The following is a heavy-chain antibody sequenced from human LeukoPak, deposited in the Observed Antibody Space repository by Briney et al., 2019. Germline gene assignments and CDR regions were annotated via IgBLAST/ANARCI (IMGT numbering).Heavy chain of an antibody. D-gene: IGHD3-16*01. CDR2: ISSSSSYI. J-gene: IGHJ4*02. CDR1: GFTFSSYI. CDR3: ARVPRGGNYFDY. Sequence: GGSLRLSCAASGFTFSSYIMNWVRQAPGKGLEWVSSISSSSSYIYYADSVKGRFTISRDNAKNSLYLQMNSLRAEDTAVYYCARVPRGGNYFDYWGQGTLVAVSS. V-gene: IGHV3-21*01.